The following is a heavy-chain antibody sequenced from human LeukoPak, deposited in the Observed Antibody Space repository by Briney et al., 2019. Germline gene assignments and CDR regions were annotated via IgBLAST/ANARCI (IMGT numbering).Heavy chain of an antibody. CDR2: ISPYNGNT. CDR3: ARDQRGYGDSSGASKWIDP. Sequence: ASVKVSCKAFGYTFTSYGINWVRQAPGQGLEWMGWISPYNGNTKYAEKIQRRVTITTDTSTSTAYMELRSLSSDDTAVYYCARDQRGYGDSSGASKWIDPWGQGTLVTVSS. CDR1: GYTFTSYG. D-gene: IGHD4-17*01. J-gene: IGHJ5*02. V-gene: IGHV1-18*01.